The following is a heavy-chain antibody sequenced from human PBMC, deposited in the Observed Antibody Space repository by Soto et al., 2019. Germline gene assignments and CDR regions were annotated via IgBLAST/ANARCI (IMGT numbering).Heavy chain of an antibody. J-gene: IGHJ4*02. Sequence: QMQLQESGPGLVKPSETLSLICTVSSGSITSEQRWSWVRQPPGKGLEWIGEIHHSGSTNENPFLRSRVTMTVDKSKNQFTLKLNSVTAADTAVYFCARSFGWYAIDHWGQGTLVIVSS. CDR2: IHHSGST. CDR1: SGSITSEQR. CDR3: ARSFGWYAIDH. V-gene: IGHV4-4*02. D-gene: IGHD6-19*01.